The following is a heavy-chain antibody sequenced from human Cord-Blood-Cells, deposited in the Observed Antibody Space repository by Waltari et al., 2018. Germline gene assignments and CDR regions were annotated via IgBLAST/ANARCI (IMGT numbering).Heavy chain of an antibody. V-gene: IGHV4-38-2*02. CDR1: GYSISSGYY. CDR3: ARLGSSYYYYYGMDV. D-gene: IGHD2-15*01. CDR2: IYHSGVP. J-gene: IGHJ6*02. Sequence: QVQLQESGPGLVKPSETLSLTCTVSGYSISSGYYWGWIRQPPGKGLEWIGSIYHSGVPYDNPSLKTRVTIAVDTSKNQFSLKLSSVTAADTAVYYCARLGSSYYYYYGMDVWGQGTTVTVSS.